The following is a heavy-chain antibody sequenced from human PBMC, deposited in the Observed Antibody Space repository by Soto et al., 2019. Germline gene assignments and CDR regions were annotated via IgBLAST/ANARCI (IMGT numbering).Heavy chain of an antibody. CDR2: IYYSGST. V-gene: IGHV4-39*01. D-gene: IGHD3-3*01. Sequence: SETLSLTCTVSGGSISSSSYYWGWIRQPPGKGLEWIGSIYYSGSTYYNPSLKSRVTISVDTSKNQFSLKLSSVTAADTAVYYCARHDFWSGYEPYYMDVWGKGTTVTVSS. J-gene: IGHJ6*03. CDR1: GGSISSSSYY. CDR3: ARHDFWSGYEPYYMDV.